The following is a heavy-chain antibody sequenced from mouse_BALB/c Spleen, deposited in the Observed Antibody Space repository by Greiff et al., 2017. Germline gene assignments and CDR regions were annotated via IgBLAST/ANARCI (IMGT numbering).Heavy chain of an antibody. CDR3: ATDSSGYVAWFAY. J-gene: IGHJ3*01. Sequence: EVQGVESGGGLVQPGGSLKLSCAASGFTFSSYGMSWVRQTPDKRLELVATINSNGGSTYYPDSVKGRFTISRDNAKNTLYLQMSSLKSEDTAMYYCATDSSGYVAWFAYWGQGTLVTVSA. CDR2: INSNGGST. V-gene: IGHV5-6-3*01. D-gene: IGHD3-2*01. CDR1: GFTFSSYG.